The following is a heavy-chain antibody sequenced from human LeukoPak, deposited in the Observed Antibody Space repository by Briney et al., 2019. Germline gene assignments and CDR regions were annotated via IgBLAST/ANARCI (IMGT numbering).Heavy chain of an antibody. J-gene: IGHJ4*02. D-gene: IGHD1-26*01. CDR2: ISSSSSTI. CDR1: GFTFSAYP. Sequence: GGSLRLSCTASGFTFSAYPMNWVRQAPGKGLEWVSYISSSSSTIYYADSVKGRFTISRDNAKNSLYLQMNSLRAEDTAVYYCARVEGANGDWGQGTLVTVSS. CDR3: ARVEGANGD. V-gene: IGHV3-48*01.